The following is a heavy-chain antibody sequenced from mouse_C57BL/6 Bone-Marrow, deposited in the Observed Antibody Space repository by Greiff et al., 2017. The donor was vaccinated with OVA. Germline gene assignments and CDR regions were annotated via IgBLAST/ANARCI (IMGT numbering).Heavy chain of an antibody. CDR3: TITTVVNPFDY. D-gene: IGHD1-1*01. CDR2: IDPENGDT. J-gene: IGHJ2*01. V-gene: IGHV14-4*01. CDR1: GFNIKDDY. Sequence: VQLQQSGAELVKPGASVKLSCTASGFNIKDDYMHWVKQRPEQGLEWIGWIDPENGDTEYASKFQGKATITADTSYNTAYLQLSSLTSEDTAVYYCTITTVVNPFDYWGQGTTLTVSS.